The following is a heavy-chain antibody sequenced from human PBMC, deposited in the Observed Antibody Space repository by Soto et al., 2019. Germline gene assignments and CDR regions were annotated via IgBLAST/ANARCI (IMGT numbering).Heavy chain of an antibody. CDR1: GGSISSYY. D-gene: IGHD3-3*01. CDR2: IYYSGST. CDR3: ARDRYDSGMDV. J-gene: IGHJ6*02. V-gene: IGHV4-59*01. Sequence: KTSETLSLTCTVSGGSISSYYWSWIRQPPGKGLEWIGYIYYSGSTNYNPSLKSRVIISVDTSKNQFSLKLSSVTAADTAVYYCARDRYDSGMDVWGQGTTVTVSS.